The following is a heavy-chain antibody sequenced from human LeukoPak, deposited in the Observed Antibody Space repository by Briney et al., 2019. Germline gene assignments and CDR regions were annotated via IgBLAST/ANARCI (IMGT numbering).Heavy chain of an antibody. V-gene: IGHV3-23*01. CDR1: GFTFSSYG. CDR3: AKGPLKDYGDYVRFWYFDL. Sequence: GGSLRLSCAASGFTFSSYGMSWVRQAPGKGLEWVSAISGSGGSTYYADSVKGRFTISRDNSKNTLYLQMNSLRAEDTAVYYCAKGPLKDYGDYVRFWYFDLWGRGTLVTVSS. CDR2: ISGSGGST. J-gene: IGHJ2*01. D-gene: IGHD4-17*01.